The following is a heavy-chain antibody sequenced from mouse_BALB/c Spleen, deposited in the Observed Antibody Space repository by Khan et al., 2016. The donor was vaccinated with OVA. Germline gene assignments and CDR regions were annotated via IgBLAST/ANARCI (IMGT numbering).Heavy chain of an antibody. J-gene: IGHJ3*01. D-gene: IGHD2-4*01. CDR1: GFSLNNYS. CDR3: ARRGYDCVRGALFAY. CDR2: IWSAGST. V-gene: IGHV2-2*02. Sequence: VKLEVSGPGLVQPSQSLSITCTVSGFSLNNYSVHWVRQSPGKGLEWLGVIWSAGSTDYNAAFISRLTISKDNFRSQVFFKMNSLQPNDTAIYYWARRGYDCVRGALFAYWGQGTLVTVSA.